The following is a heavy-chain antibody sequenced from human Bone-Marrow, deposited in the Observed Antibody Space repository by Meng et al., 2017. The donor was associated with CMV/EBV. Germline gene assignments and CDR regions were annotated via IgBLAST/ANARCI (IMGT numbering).Heavy chain of an antibody. V-gene: IGHV3-7*01. Sequence: GESLKISCAASGFTFSSYWMSWVRQAPGKGLEWVANIKQDGSEKYYVDSVKGRFTISRDNAKNSLYLQMNSLRAEDTAVYYCARGGVGARRQAEYFQHWGQGTLVTVSS. J-gene: IGHJ1*01. CDR3: ARGGVGARRQAEYFQH. D-gene: IGHD6-6*01. CDR2: IKQDGSEK. CDR1: GFTFSSYW.